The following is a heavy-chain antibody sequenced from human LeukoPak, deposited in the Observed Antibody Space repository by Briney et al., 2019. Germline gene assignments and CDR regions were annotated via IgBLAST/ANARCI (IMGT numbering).Heavy chain of an antibody. CDR2: INAGNGNT. D-gene: IGHD2-15*01. CDR1: GYTFTSYA. Sequence: ASVKVSCKASGYTFTSYAMHWVRQAPGQRLEWMGWINAGNGNTKYSQKFQGRVTITRDTSASTAYMELSSLRSEDTAVYYCARDRRYCSGGSCYSFYYYGMDAWGQGTTVAVSS. V-gene: IGHV1-3*01. J-gene: IGHJ6*02. CDR3: ARDRRYCSGGSCYSFYYYGMDA.